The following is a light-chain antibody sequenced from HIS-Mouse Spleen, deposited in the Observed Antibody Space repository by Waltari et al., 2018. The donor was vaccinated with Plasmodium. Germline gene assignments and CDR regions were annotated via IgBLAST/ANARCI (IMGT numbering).Light chain of an antibody. Sequence: EIVLTQSPATLSLSPGDRATLSCRPSQSVSSYLAWYQQKPDQAPRLLIYDASNRATGIPARFSGSGSGTDFTLTISSLEPEDFALYYCQQRSNWPPTFGQGTRLEIK. CDR3: QQRSNWPPT. V-gene: IGKV3-11*01. CDR1: QSVSSY. J-gene: IGKJ5*01. CDR2: DAS.